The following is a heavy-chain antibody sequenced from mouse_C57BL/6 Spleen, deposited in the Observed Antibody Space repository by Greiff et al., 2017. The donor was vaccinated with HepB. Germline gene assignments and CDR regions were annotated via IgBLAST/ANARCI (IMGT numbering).Heavy chain of an antibody. CDR3: ARSAYGYGFDY. CDR2: IYPGDGDT. V-gene: IGHV1-80*01. CDR1: GYAFSSYW. J-gene: IGHJ2*01. D-gene: IGHD2-2*01. Sequence: QVQLKESGAELVKPGASVKISCKASGYAFSSYWMNWVKQRPGKGLEWIGQIYPGDGDTNYNGKFKGKATLTADKSSSTAYMQLSSLTSEDSAVYFCARSAYGYGFDYWGQGTTLTVSS.